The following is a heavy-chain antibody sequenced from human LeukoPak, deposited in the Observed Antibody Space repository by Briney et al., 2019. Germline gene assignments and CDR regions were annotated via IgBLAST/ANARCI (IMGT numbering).Heavy chain of an antibody. Sequence: GGSLKLSCAASGFTFSGSAMHWVRQASGKGLEWVGRIRSKANSYATAYAASVKGRFTISRDDSKNTAYLQMNSLRAEDTAVYYCASLFFCSGGRCSTGPFDYWGQGTLVTVSS. CDR3: ASLFFCSGGRCSTGPFDY. CDR1: GFTFSGSA. J-gene: IGHJ4*02. V-gene: IGHV3-73*01. D-gene: IGHD2-15*01. CDR2: IRSKANSYAT.